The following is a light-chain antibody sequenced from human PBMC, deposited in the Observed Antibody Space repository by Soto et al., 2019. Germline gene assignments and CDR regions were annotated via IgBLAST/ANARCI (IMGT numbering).Light chain of an antibody. J-gene: IGLJ2*01. Sequence: QSALTQPASVSGSPGQSSTISCTGTTNDVGGYNYVSWYQHHPGKAPKLIIFDVIYRPSGISDRFSGSKSGNTASLTISGLQAEDEADYYCTSYTSISTLEVFGGGTKLTVL. V-gene: IGLV2-14*03. CDR3: TSYTSISTLEV. CDR2: DVI. CDR1: TNDVGGYNY.